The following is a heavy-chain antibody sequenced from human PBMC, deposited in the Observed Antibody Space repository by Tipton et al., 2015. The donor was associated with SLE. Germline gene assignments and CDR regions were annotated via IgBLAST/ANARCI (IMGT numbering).Heavy chain of an antibody. V-gene: IGHV4-31*03. CDR3: ARMDGLETGAHDH. CDR1: GVSISSDGYY. J-gene: IGHJ5*02. CDR2: VDYSGNT. D-gene: IGHD3/OR15-3a*01. Sequence: TLSLTCSVSGVSISSDGYYWSWIRQHPGKGLEWIGSVDYSGNTHYNPSLRSRITISIDTSKNHFSLRSSSVTAADTAVYYCARMDGLETGAHDHWGQGALVTVSS.